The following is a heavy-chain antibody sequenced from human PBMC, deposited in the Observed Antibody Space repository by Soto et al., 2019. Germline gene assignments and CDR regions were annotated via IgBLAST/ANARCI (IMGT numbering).Heavy chain of an antibody. CDR1: GFSFSTYA. CDR2: ISGSGGRI. D-gene: IGHD3-9*01. J-gene: IGHJ4*02. V-gene: IGHV3-23*01. CDR3: AKAVDPTYYDILTAPGV. Sequence: GGSLRLSCATSGFSFSTYAMNWVRQAPGKGLEWVSAISGSGGRIYYADSVKGRFTISRDNSKNTLYLQMNSLRAEDTAVYYCAKAVDPTYYDILTAPGVWGQGTLVTVSS.